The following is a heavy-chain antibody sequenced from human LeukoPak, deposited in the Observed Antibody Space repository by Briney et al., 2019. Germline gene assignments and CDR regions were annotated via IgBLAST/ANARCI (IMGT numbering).Heavy chain of an antibody. J-gene: IGHJ4*02. CDR3: ARMRSYYTGFDY. CDR1: GFTFSSYS. Sequence: GGSLRLSCAASGFTFSSYSMNWVRQAPGKGLEWVSSISSSSSYIYYADSVKGRFTISRDNAKNSLYLQMNSLRAEDTAVYYCARMRSYYTGFDYWGQGTLVTVSS. D-gene: IGHD1-26*01. CDR2: ISSSSSYI. V-gene: IGHV3-21*01.